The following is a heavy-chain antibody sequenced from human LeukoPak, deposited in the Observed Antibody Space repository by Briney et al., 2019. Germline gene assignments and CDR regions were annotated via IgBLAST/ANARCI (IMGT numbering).Heavy chain of an antibody. Sequence: GGSLRLPCAASGFTFSSYSMNWVRQAPGKGLEWVSCISSSSTTTYHADSVKGPFTISRDNAKTSLYLQMNSLRAEDTALYYCARDRCSGGRCYSLSVGHMDVWGKGTTVTVSS. J-gene: IGHJ6*03. CDR1: GFTFSSYS. CDR2: ISSSSTTT. V-gene: IGHV3-48*01. CDR3: ARDRCSGGRCYSLSVGHMDV. D-gene: IGHD2-15*01.